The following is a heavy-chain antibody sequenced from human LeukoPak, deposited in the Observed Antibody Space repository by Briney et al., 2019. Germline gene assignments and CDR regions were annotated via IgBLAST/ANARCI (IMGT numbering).Heavy chain of an antibody. D-gene: IGHD3-22*01. J-gene: IGHJ4*02. V-gene: IGHV1-18*01. CDR1: GYTFTSYG. CDR2: ISAYNGNT. CDR3: ARDGQYYYDSSGYHWFDY. Sequence: ASVKVSCKASGYTFTSYGIGWVRQAPGQGLEWMGWISAYNGNTNYAQKLQGRVTMTTDTSTSTAYMELRSLRSDDTAVYYCARDGQYYYDSSGYHWFDYWGQGTLVTVSS.